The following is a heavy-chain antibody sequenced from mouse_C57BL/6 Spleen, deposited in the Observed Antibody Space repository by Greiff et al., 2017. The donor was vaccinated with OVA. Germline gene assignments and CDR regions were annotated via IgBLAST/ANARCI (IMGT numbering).Heavy chain of an antibody. D-gene: IGHD3-2*02. Sequence: EVMLVESEGGLVQPGSSMKLSCTASGFTFSDYYMAWVRQVPEKGLEWVANINSDGSSTYYLDSLKSRFIISRDNAKNILYLQRSSLKSEDTATYYCARDRRTAQATPDAMDYWGQGTSVTVSS. V-gene: IGHV5-16*01. CDR3: ARDRRTAQATPDAMDY. CDR2: INSDGSST. CDR1: GFTFSDYY. J-gene: IGHJ4*01.